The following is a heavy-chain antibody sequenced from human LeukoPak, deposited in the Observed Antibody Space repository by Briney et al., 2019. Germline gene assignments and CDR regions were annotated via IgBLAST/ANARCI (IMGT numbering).Heavy chain of an antibody. V-gene: IGHV1-24*01. Sequence: ASVKVSCKVSGYTLTELFMHWVRQAPGRGLEWMGGFDLEDGETIYAQKSQGRVTMTEDTSTDTAYMELSSLRSEDTAVYYCATERRRAVAGQYWYFDLWGRGTLVTVSS. J-gene: IGHJ2*01. CDR3: ATERRRAVAGQYWYFDL. CDR1: GYTLTELF. D-gene: IGHD6-19*01. CDR2: FDLEDGET.